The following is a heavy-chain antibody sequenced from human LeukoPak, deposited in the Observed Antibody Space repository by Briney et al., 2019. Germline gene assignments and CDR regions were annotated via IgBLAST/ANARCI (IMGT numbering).Heavy chain of an antibody. V-gene: IGHV3-48*03. J-gene: IGHJ4*02. CDR1: GFTLSSYE. Sequence: GGSLRLSCAASGFTLSSYEMNWVRQAPGKGLEWVSYLTSSGSTIYYADSVKGRFTISRDNAKNSLYLQMNSPRAEDTAVYYCVRGAAGGCPDYWGQGTLVTVSS. D-gene: IGHD3-16*01. CDR3: VRGAAGGCPDY. CDR2: LTSSGSTI.